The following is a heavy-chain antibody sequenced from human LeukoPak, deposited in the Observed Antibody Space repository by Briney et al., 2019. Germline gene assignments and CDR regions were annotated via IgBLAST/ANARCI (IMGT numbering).Heavy chain of an antibody. Sequence: SETLSLTCAVYGGSFSGYYCHWIRQPPGKGLEWIGEIDHSGSTSYNPSLKSRVTMSVDTSKNQFSLKLTSLTAADTAVYYCARGQVDTAKVGDYWGQGTLVTVSS. J-gene: IGHJ4*02. CDR3: ARGQVDTAKVGDY. CDR2: IDHSGST. CDR1: GGSFSGYY. V-gene: IGHV4-34*01. D-gene: IGHD5-18*01.